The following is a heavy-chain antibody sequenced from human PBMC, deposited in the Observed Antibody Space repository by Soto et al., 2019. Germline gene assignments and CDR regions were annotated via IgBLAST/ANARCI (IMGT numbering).Heavy chain of an antibody. J-gene: IGHJ4*02. CDR3: ARDIGNSDFDY. D-gene: IGHD4-4*01. CDR2: ISAYNGNT. V-gene: IGHV1-18*04. CDR1: GYTCTSNG. Sequence: ASVKVSFKATGYTCTSNGISWVLQAPGQGLEWMGWISAYNGNTNYAQKLQGRVTMTTDTSTSRAYMELRSLRSDDTAVYYCARDIGNSDFDYWGQGTLVTVSS.